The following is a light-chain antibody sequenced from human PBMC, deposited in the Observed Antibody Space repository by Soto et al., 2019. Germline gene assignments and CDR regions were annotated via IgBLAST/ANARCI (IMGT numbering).Light chain of an antibody. CDR2: DMS. CDR1: QSITDD. CDR3: QQRYSLPLT. Sequence: EIVLTQSPATLSLSPGERATLSCRASQSITDDLDWYQQKPGQAPRLVMYDMSTRATGIPARFSCSGSGTDFTLTIGSLEPEDFAVYYCQQRYSLPLTFGGGTKVEIK. J-gene: IGKJ4*01. V-gene: IGKV3-11*01.